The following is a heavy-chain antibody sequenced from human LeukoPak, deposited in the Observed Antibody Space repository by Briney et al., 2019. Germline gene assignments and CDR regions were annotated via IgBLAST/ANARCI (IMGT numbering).Heavy chain of an antibody. CDR2: ISYDGSNK. CDR3: AKFGHMDV. V-gene: IGHV3-30*04. CDR1: GFTFSSYA. Sequence: PGGSLRLSCAASGFTFSSYAMHWVRQAPGKGLEWVAVISYDGSNKYYADSVKGRFTISRDNSKNTLYLQMNSLRAEDTAVYYCAKFGHMDVWGKGTTVTVSS. J-gene: IGHJ6*03. D-gene: IGHD3-10*01.